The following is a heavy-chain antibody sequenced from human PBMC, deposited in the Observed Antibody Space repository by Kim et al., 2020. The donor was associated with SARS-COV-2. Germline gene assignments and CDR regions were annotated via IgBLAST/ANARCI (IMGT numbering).Heavy chain of an antibody. Sequence: GGSLRLSCAASGFTFSSYAMHWVRQAPGKGLEWVAVISYDGSNKYYADSVKGRFTISRDNSKNTLYLQMNSLRAEDTAVYYCVRECGHVNSYGMDVWGQGTTVTVSS. CDR1: GFTFSSYA. V-gene: IGHV3-30*04. CDR2: ISYDGSNK. D-gene: IGHD1-7*01. J-gene: IGHJ6*02. CDR3: VRECGHVNSYGMDV.